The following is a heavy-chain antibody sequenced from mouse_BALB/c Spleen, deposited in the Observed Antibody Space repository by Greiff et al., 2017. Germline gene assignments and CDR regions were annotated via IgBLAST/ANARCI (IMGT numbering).Heavy chain of an antibody. Sequence: VQLKESGGDLVKPGGSLKLSCAASGFTFSSYGMSWVRQTPDKRLEWVATISSGGSYTYYPDSVKGRFTISRDNAKNTLYLQMSSLKSEDTAMYYCASLVTTYYFDYWGQGTTLTVSS. CDR1: GFTFSSYG. CDR2: ISSGGSYT. D-gene: IGHD2-1*01. J-gene: IGHJ2*01. V-gene: IGHV5-6*01. CDR3: ASLVTTYYFDY.